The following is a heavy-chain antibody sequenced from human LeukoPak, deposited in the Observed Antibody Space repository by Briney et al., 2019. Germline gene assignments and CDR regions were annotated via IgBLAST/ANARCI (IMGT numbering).Heavy chain of an antibody. CDR2: IIPIFGTA. J-gene: IGHJ2*01. CDR3: ARSGSIAALTSYWYFDL. CDR1: GGTFSSYA. Sequence: SVKVSCEASGGTFSSYAISWVRQAPGQGLEWMGGIIPIFGTANYAQKFQGRVTITADESTSTAYMELSSLRSEDTAVYYCARSGSIAALTSYWYFDLWGRGTLVTVSS. V-gene: IGHV1-69*13. D-gene: IGHD6-6*01.